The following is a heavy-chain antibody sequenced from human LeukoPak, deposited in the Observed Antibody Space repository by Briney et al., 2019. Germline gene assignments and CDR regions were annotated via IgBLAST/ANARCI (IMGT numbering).Heavy chain of an antibody. V-gene: IGHV1-69*02. Sequence: SVKVSCKASGGTFSSYTISWVRQAPGQGLEWMGRIIPILGIANYAQKFQGRVTITADKSTSTAYMELSSLRSEDTAVYYCARNGTAREGTYYYHYYMDVWGKGTTVTVSS. J-gene: IGHJ6*03. CDR2: IIPILGIA. CDR1: GGTFSSYT. CDR3: ARNGTAREGTYYYHYYMDV. D-gene: IGHD1-26*01.